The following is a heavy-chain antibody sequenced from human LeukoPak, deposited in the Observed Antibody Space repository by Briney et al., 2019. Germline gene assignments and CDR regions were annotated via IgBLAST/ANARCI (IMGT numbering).Heavy chain of an antibody. D-gene: IGHD1-26*01. Sequence: KPSETLSLTCAVYGGSFSGYYWSWIRQPPGKGLEWIGEINHSGSTNYNPSLKSRVTISVDTSKNQFSLKLSSVTAADTAVYYCARQWELLRLFDYWGQGTLVTVSS. CDR3: ARQWELLRLFDY. CDR2: INHSGST. V-gene: IGHV4-34*01. J-gene: IGHJ4*02. CDR1: GGSFSGYY.